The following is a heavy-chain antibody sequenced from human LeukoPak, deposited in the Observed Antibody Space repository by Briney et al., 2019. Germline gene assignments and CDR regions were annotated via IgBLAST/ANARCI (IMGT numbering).Heavy chain of an antibody. CDR1: GSLISNGYS. V-gene: IGHV4-38-2*02. Sequence: SETPSLICSVSGSLISNGYSWGWVRQPPGKGLEWIGTLFNNGNTYYNPSLRSRVTISVDMSKNQFSLKVRSVTAADTAVFYCARVPGVYYDISTGYGSGWFDPWGQGTLVTVSS. D-gene: IGHD3-9*01. J-gene: IGHJ5*02. CDR3: ARVPGVYYDISTGYGSGWFDP. CDR2: LFNNGNT.